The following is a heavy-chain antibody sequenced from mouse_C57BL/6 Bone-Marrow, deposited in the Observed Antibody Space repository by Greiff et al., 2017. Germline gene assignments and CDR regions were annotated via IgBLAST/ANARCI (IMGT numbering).Heavy chain of an antibody. D-gene: IGHD1-1*01. CDR2: INPRSGDT. CDR3: ARSRNYGSLYAMDY. J-gene: IGHJ4*01. CDR1: GYTFTSYW. V-gene: IGHV1-7*01. Sequence: QVQLQQSGAELVKPGASVKLSCKASGYTFTSYWMHWVKQRPGQGLEWIGYINPRSGDTKYNQKFKGKATLTADKSSSTAYMQLSSLTYEDSAVYYCARSRNYGSLYAMDYWGQGTSVTVSS.